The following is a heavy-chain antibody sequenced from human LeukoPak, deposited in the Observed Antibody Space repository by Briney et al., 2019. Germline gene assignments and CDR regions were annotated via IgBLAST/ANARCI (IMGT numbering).Heavy chain of an antibody. D-gene: IGHD2-15*01. J-gene: IGHJ3*01. CDR2: ISGRGATT. Sequence: AGPSLRLSSAALGFTFSSYAMSLVRQAPGKGLDWVSAISGRGATTYYTDSAKGRFTISRDNSKITLYLQMDSLRAEDTAMYYCAKAPNSGGNCYDASDVWGQGTMVSVSS. CDR3: AKAPNSGGNCYDASDV. CDR1: GFTFSSYA. V-gene: IGHV3-23*01.